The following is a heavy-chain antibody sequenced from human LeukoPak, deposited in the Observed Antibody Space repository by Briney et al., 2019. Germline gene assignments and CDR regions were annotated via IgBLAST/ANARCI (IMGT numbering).Heavy chain of an antibody. V-gene: IGHV4-61*01. CDR2: FYYSGST. D-gene: IGHD3-22*01. CDR1: GGSVSSGSYY. J-gene: IGHJ4*02. CDR3: ARVWLSLGYYSDY. Sequence: PSETLSLTCTVSGGSVSSGSYYWSWIRQPPRKGLEWIGYFYYSGSTNYNPSLKSRVTISVDTSKDQFSLKLSSVTAADTAVYYCARVWLSLGYYSDYWGQGTLVTVSS.